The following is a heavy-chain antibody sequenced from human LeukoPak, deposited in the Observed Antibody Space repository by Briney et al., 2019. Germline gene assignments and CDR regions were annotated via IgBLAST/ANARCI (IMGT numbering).Heavy chain of an antibody. CDR2: IGASGGST. D-gene: IGHD3-22*01. Sequence: GGSLRLSCAASGFTFSTYAMSWVRQTPGKGLEWVSSIGASGGSTHYADSVKGRFIISRDNSKNILYLQINSLGAEDTAVYYCAKDLPGDSSGYFDYWGQGTLVTVSS. CDR3: AKDLPGDSSGYFDY. CDR1: GFTFSTYA. J-gene: IGHJ4*02. V-gene: IGHV3-23*01.